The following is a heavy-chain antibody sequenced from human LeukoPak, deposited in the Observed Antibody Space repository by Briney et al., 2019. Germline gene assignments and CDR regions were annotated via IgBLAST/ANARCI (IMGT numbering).Heavy chain of an antibody. Sequence: ASVKVSCKASGGTFSSYAISWVRQAPGQGLEWMGIINPSGGSTSYAQKFQGRVTMTEDTSTDTAYMELSSLRSEDTAVYYCATAPRVTMIEHWGQGTLVTVSS. V-gene: IGHV1-46*01. CDR1: GGTFSSYA. J-gene: IGHJ4*02. CDR2: INPSGGST. D-gene: IGHD3-22*01. CDR3: ATAPRVTMIEH.